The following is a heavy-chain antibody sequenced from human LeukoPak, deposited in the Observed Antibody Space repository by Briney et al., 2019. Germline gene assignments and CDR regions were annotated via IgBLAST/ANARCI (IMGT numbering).Heavy chain of an antibody. CDR1: GGSISSYY. CDR2: IHYSGST. D-gene: IGHD3-22*01. CDR3: ARDRRYYYGSSGYYSHFDY. Sequence: SETLSLTCTVSGGSISSYYWSWIRQPPGKGLEWIGYIHYSGSTNYNPSLKSRVTISVDTSKNQFSLKLSSVTAADTAVYYCARDRRYYYGSSGYYSHFDYWGQGTLVTVSS. V-gene: IGHV4-59*01. J-gene: IGHJ4*02.